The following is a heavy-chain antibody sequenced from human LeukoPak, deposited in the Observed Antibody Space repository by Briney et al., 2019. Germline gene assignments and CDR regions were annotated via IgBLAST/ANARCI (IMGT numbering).Heavy chain of an antibody. J-gene: IGHJ5*02. CDR1: GFTFDDYA. CDR3: AKGNSGSYSQDWFDP. D-gene: IGHD1-26*01. Sequence: PGGSLRLSCAASGFTFDDYAMHWVRQAPGKGLEWVSGISWNSGTIGYVDSVKGRFTISRDSAKNSLYLQMSSLRPEDTAMYYCAKGNSGSYSQDWFDPWGQGTLVTVSS. V-gene: IGHV3-9*01. CDR2: ISWNSGTI.